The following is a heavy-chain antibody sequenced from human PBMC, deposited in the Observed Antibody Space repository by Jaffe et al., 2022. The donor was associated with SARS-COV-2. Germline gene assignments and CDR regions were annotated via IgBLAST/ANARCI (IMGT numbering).Heavy chain of an antibody. CDR1: GYTFTSYA. V-gene: IGHV1-3*01. D-gene: IGHD3-10*01. Sequence: QVQLVQSGAEVKKPGASVKVSCKASGYTFTSYAMHWVRQAPGQRLEWMGWINAGNGNTKYSQKFQGRVTITRDTSASTAYMELSSLRSEDTAVYYCARDTIMVRGVITSYYYYMDVWGKGTTVTVSS. CDR3: ARDTIMVRGVITSYYYYMDV. J-gene: IGHJ6*03. CDR2: INAGNGNT.